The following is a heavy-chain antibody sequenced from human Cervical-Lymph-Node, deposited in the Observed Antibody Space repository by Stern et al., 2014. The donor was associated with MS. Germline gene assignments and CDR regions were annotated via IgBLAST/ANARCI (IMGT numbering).Heavy chain of an antibody. CDR2: ISYDGPKK. CDR3: PRVVAVAGTSFDA. V-gene: IGHV3-30-3*01. Sequence: DQLVESGGGVVQPGRSLKLSCAASGFTFNNYAMHRVRQAPGKGLEWVTLISYDGPKKYYADSVKGRFTISRDNSKNTLYLHMSSLRAEDTAVYYCPRVVAVAGTSFDAWGQGTLVTVSS. D-gene: IGHD6-19*01. CDR1: GFTFNNYA. J-gene: IGHJ4*02.